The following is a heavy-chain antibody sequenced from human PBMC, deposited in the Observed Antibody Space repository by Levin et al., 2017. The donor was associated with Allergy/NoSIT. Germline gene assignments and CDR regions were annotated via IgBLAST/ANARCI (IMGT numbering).Heavy chain of an antibody. D-gene: IGHD6-13*01. J-gene: IGHJ5*02. CDR2: IKSKTDGGTT. CDR3: TTGRQQLVHGRKNWFDP. V-gene: IGHV3-15*01. Sequence: GGSLRLSCAASGFTFSNAWMSWVRQAPGKGLEWVGRIKSKTDGGTTDYAAAVKGRFTISRDDSENTLYLQMNSLKTEDTAVYYCTTGRQQLVHGRKNWFDPWGQGTLVTVSS. CDR1: GFTFSNAW.